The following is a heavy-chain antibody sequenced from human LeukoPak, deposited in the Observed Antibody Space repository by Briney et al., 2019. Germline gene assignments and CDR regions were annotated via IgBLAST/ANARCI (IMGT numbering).Heavy chain of an antibody. CDR1: GGSISSSDYY. CDR2: MYYSGST. J-gene: IGHJ4*02. D-gene: IGHD5-24*01. V-gene: IGHV4-39*07. CDR3: ARNGPVEMAFDY. Sequence: KPSETLSLTCTVSGGSISSSDYYWGWIRQPPGKGLEWIGSMYYSGSTYYNPSLKSRVTISVGTSKNQFSLKLSSVTAADTAVYYCARNGPVEMAFDYWGQGTLVTVSS.